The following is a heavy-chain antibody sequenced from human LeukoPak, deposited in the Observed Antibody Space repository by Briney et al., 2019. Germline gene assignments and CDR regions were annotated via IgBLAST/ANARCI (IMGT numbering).Heavy chain of an antibody. D-gene: IGHD2-15*01. Sequence: ASVKVSCKASGYTFASYGITWVRQAPGQGLEWMGWISAYNGNTNYAQKLQGRVTKTTDTSTSTAYMELRSLRSDDTAVYYCATRSTGVAATFDSWGQGALVTVSS. CDR1: GYTFASYG. V-gene: IGHV1-18*01. CDR3: ATRSTGVAATFDS. CDR2: ISAYNGNT. J-gene: IGHJ4*02.